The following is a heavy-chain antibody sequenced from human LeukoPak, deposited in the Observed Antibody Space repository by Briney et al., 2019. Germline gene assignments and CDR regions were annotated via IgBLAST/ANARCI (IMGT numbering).Heavy chain of an antibody. Sequence: GRSLRLSCAASGFTLSSHGMQWGRQAPGKGLGWVAVIRYDGSNTYYADSVKGRFTISRDNSKNTLYLQMNSLRPEDTAVYYCARDGTGSNSGWYIHWGQGALVTVSS. J-gene: IGHJ4*02. D-gene: IGHD6-19*01. CDR1: GFTLSSHG. CDR3: ARDGTGSNSGWYIH. CDR2: IRYDGSNT. V-gene: IGHV3-33*01.